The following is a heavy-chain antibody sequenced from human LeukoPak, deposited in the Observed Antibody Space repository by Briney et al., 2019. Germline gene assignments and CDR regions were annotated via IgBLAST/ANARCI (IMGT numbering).Heavy chain of an antibody. CDR3: ARRVYSSSWYWFDP. CDR1: GGSISNYY. D-gene: IGHD6-13*01. J-gene: IGHJ5*02. Sequence: SETLSLTCTVSGGSISNYYWSWIRQPPGKGLEWIGYIYYSGSTKYNPSLKSRVTISVDTSKNQFSLRLSSVTAADTAVYYCARRVYSSSWYWFDPWGQGTLVTVSS. CDR2: IYYSGST. V-gene: IGHV4-59*01.